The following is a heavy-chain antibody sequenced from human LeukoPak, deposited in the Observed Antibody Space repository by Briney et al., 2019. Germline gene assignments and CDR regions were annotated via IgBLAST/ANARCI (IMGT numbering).Heavy chain of an antibody. J-gene: IGHJ3*02. CDR1: GGSISSYY. V-gene: IGHV4-59*01. D-gene: IGHD1-26*01. CDR2: IYYSGST. Sequence: PSETLSLTCTVSGGSISSYYWSWIRQPPGKGLEWIGYIYYSGSTNYNPSLKSRVTISVDTSKNQFSPNLSSVTAADTAVYYCARDIVAAHGAFDIWGQGTMVTVSS. CDR3: ARDIVAAHGAFDI.